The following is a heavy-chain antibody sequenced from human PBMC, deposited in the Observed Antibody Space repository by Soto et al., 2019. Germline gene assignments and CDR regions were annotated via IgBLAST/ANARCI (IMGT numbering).Heavy chain of an antibody. CDR1: GYTFTSYG. D-gene: IGHD1-26*01. V-gene: IGHV1-18*04. CDR2: ISAYNGNT. J-gene: IGHJ4*02. CDR3: ARDAIVGSEASLFDY. Sequence: ASVKVSCKASGYTFTSYGISWVRQAPGQGLEWMGWISAYNGNTNYAQKLQGRVTMTTDTSTSTAYMELRSLRSDDTAVYYCARDAIVGSEASLFDYWDQGPLVTLST.